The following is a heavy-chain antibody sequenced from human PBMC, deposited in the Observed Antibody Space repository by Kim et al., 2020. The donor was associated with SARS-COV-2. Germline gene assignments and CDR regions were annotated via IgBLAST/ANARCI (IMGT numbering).Heavy chain of an antibody. D-gene: IGHD6-19*01. J-gene: IGHJ4*02. CDR1: GGSISSYY. Sequence: SETLSLTCTVSGGSISSYYWSWIRQPPGKGLEWIGYIYYSGSTNYNPSLKSRVTISVDTSKNQFSLKLSSVTAADTAVYYCARSIAVAGFGYWGQGTLVTVSS. CDR2: IYYSGST. CDR3: ARSIAVAGFGY. V-gene: IGHV4-59*13.